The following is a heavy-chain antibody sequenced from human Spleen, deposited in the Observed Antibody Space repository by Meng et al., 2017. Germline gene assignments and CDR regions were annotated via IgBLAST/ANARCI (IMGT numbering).Heavy chain of an antibody. V-gene: IGHV4-38-2*02. J-gene: IGHJ4*02. CDR1: GYSISSGYY. CDR2: IYHSGTV. CDR3: ARAFGETSTINY. Sequence: SETLSLTCTVSGYSISSGYYWGWIRQAPGKGLEWIGNIYHSGTVYYNPSLKSRVTISVDTSKNQFSLKLNSVTAADTAVYYCARAFGETSTINYWGRGALVTVSS. D-gene: IGHD3-16*01.